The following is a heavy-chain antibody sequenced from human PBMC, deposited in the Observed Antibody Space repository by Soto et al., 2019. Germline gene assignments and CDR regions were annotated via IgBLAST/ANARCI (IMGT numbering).Heavy chain of an antibody. D-gene: IGHD1-20*01. CDR2: ISYVGSNK. Sequence: VGSLRLSCAASGFTFSSSGMHWVRQAPGKGLEWVAVISYVGSNKFYADSVKGRFTISRDNFRNTLYLQMNSLRAEDTAVYYCAKEFHSWNYFDYWGQGTLVTVSS. CDR1: GFTFSSSG. J-gene: IGHJ4*02. CDR3: AKEFHSWNYFDY. V-gene: IGHV3-30*18.